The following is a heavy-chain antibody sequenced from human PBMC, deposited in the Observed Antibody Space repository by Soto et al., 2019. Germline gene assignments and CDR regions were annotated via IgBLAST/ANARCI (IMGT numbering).Heavy chain of an antibody. CDR2: IYYSGST. CDR1: GGSVSSGIYY. J-gene: IGHJ3*02. CDR3: ARENSRFLEFPTCPGANHDALHI. D-gene: IGHD3-3*01. V-gene: IGHV4-61*01. Sequence: PSETRSLTCTVSGGSVSSGIYYWSWIRQPPGKGLEWIGNIYYSGSTNYNPSLKSRVTISVDTSKNQFSLKLSSVTAADTAVYYSARENSRFLEFPTCPGANHDALHIWRQGTML.